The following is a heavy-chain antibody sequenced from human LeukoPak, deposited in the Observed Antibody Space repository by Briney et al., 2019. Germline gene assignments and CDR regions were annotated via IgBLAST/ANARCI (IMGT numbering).Heavy chain of an antibody. CDR1: GASISSYY. Sequence: SETVSLTCIVSGASISSYYWSWIRHPAGKELEWIGRLQPSGATNYNPSLESRVTMSVDTSKNQFSLSLTSATAADTAVYYCARDSTGTAFDPWGQGTLVTVSS. J-gene: IGHJ5*02. V-gene: IGHV4-4*07. CDR3: ARDSTGTAFDP. D-gene: IGHD1-14*01. CDR2: LQPSGAT.